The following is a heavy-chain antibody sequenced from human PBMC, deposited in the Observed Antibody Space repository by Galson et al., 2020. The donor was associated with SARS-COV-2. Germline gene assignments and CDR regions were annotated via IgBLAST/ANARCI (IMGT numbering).Heavy chain of an antibody. CDR2: ILYDGRNE. D-gene: IGHD3-3*01. J-gene: IGHJ5*01. Sequence: GGSLRLSCAASGFTFSRSSMTWVRQAPGKGLEWVAAILYDGRNEYYVDSVKGRFTISRDNSKNTLYLQMNSLRTDDTAVYYCAGERSYLEWSFDDWGHGTLVTVSS. CDR1: GFTFSRSS. V-gene: IGHV3-30*04. CDR3: AGERSYLEWSFDD.